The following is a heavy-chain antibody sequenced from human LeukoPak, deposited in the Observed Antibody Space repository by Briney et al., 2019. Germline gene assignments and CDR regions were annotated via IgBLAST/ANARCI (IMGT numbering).Heavy chain of an antibody. D-gene: IGHD6-6*01. V-gene: IGHV1-2*02. J-gene: IGHJ6*03. CDR2: INPNTGGT. Sequence: GASVKVSCKASGYTFTGYYMHWVRQAPGQGLEWMGWINPNTGGTNYAQKFQGRVTMTRDTSITTAYMELSSLRSEDTAVYYCATLKAYSSSSSITRYYYYYMDVWGKGTTVTVSS. CDR1: GYTFTGYY. CDR3: ATLKAYSSSSSITRYYYYYMDV.